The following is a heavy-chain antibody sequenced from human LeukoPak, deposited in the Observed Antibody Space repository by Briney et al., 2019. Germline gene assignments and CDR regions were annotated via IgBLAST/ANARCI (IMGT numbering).Heavy chain of an antibody. Sequence: SQTLSLTCAISGDSVSSNSVTWNWIRQSPSRGLEGLGRTYYRSTWYNDYAVSVRGRITVNPDTSKNQFSLHLNSVTPEDTAVYYCARRLTQYDCFDPWGQGILVTVSS. V-gene: IGHV6-1*01. CDR1: GDSVSSNSVT. J-gene: IGHJ5*02. D-gene: IGHD2-2*01. CDR3: ARRLTQYDCFDP. CDR2: TYYRSTWYN.